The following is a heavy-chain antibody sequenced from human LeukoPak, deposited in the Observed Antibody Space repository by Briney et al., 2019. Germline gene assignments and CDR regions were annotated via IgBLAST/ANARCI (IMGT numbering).Heavy chain of an antibody. V-gene: IGHV4-39*07. CDR2: IYYSGST. Sequence: SETLSLTCTVSGGSISSSNYYWGWIRQPPGKGLEWIGSIYYSGSTYYNPSLKSRVTISVDTSKRQFSLKLSSVTAADTAVYYCARDFRISGYNYYYYMDVWGKGTTVTVSS. CDR1: GGSISSSNYY. D-gene: IGHD3-22*01. J-gene: IGHJ6*03. CDR3: ARDFRISGYNYYYYMDV.